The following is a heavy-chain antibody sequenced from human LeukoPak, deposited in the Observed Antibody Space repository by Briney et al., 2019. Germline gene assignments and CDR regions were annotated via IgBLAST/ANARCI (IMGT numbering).Heavy chain of an antibody. CDR3: VREKSGYTNGWYLFDD. CDR2: IWYDGSNK. CDR1: GFIFSTYG. Sequence: GGSLRLSCEASGFIFSTYGMHWVRQAPGKGLEWVAVIWYDGSNKYYADSVKGRFTISRDNSKNTLYLQMSSLRAEDTAVYYCVREKSGYTNGWYLFDDWGQGTLVTVSS. V-gene: IGHV3-33*01. D-gene: IGHD6-19*01. J-gene: IGHJ4*02.